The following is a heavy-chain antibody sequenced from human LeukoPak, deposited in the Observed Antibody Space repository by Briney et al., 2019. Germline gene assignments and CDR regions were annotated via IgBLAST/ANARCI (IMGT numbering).Heavy chain of an antibody. CDR3: ARDRAPYSGSYWERDAFDI. V-gene: IGHV1-46*01. J-gene: IGHJ3*02. CDR2: INPSGGSASNPSGGST. CDR1: EYTFTNYY. Sequence: ASVKVSCKASEYTFTNYYIHWVRQAPGQGLEWMGIINPSGGSASNPSGGSTTYAQKFQGRVTITADKSTSTAYMELSSLRSEDTAVYYCARDRAPYSGSYWERDAFDIWGQGTMVTVSS. D-gene: IGHD1-26*01.